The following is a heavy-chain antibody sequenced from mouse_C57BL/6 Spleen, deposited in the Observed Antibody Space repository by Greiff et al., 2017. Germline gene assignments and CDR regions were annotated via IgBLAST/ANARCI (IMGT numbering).Heavy chain of an antibody. Sequence: QVQLQQPGAELVKPGASVKLSCKASGYTFTSYWMQWVKQRPGQGIEWIGEIDPSDSYTNYNQKFKGKATLTVDTSSSTAYMQLSSLTSEDSAVYYCARSRGDYWGQGTTLTVSS. J-gene: IGHJ2*01. V-gene: IGHV1-50*01. CDR3: ARSRGDY. CDR2: IDPSDSYT. CDR1: GYTFTSYW.